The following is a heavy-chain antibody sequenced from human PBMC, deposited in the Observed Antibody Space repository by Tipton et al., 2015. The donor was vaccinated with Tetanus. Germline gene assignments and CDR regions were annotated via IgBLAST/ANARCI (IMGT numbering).Heavy chain of an antibody. D-gene: IGHD6-13*01. CDR3: ARQFLLWQQLVPHFDY. CDR1: GGSFSGYY. CDR2: INHSGST. V-gene: IGHV4-34*01. J-gene: IGHJ4*02. Sequence: LRLSCAVYGGSFSGYYWSWIRQPPGKGLEWIGEINHSGSTNYNPSLKSRVTISVDTSKNQFSLKLSSVTAADTAVYYCARQFLLWQQLVPHFDYWGQGTLVTVSS.